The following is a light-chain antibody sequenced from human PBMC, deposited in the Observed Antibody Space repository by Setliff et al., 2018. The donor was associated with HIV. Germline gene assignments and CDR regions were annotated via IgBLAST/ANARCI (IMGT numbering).Light chain of an antibody. CDR1: NNDVGGYKY. CDR3: SSYTSSSSYV. CDR2: EVN. Sequence: ALTQPASVSGSPGQSITISCTGTNNDVGGYKYVSWYQQHPGKAPKLIIYEVNNRPSGVSDRFSGSKSGNTASLTISGLQAEDEADYYCSSYTSSSSYVFGTGTKVTVL. V-gene: IGLV2-14*01. J-gene: IGLJ1*01.